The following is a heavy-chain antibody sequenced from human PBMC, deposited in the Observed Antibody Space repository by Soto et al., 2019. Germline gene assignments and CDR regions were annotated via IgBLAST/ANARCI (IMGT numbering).Heavy chain of an antibody. V-gene: IGHV1-18*01. CDR2: ISAYNGKT. J-gene: IGHJ6*02. Sequence: QVQLVQSGGEVKKPGASVKLSCTASGYTFTSYGISWVRQAPGQGLGWMGWISAYNGKTNYAQNVQGRVTMTTDTSTRTAYMDLRSLRSDDPAVYYCARVGDVNYYHGMDVWGQGTTVTVSS. CDR3: ARVGDVNYYHGMDV. CDR1: GYTFTSYG.